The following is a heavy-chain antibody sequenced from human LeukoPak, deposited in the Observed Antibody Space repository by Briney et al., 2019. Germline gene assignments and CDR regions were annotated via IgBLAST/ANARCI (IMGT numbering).Heavy chain of an antibody. CDR1: GGSISSYY. V-gene: IGHV4-59*08. CDR2: IYYSGST. D-gene: IGHD3-22*01. CDR3: ARHLSYYDSSGQRAYYFDY. J-gene: IGHJ4*02. Sequence: PSETLSLTCTVSGGSISSYYWSWIRQPPGKGLEWIGYIYYSGSTNYNPSLKSRVTISVGTSKNQFSLKLGSVTAAATAVYYCARHLSYYDSSGQRAYYFDYWGQGTLVTVSS.